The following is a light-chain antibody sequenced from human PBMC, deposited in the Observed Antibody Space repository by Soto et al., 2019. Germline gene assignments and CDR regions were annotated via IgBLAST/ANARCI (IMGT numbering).Light chain of an antibody. CDR1: SSDVGGYNY. V-gene: IGLV2-14*01. J-gene: IGLJ3*02. Sequence: QPVLTQPASVSGSPGQSITISCTGSSSDVGGYNYVSWYQQHPGKAPKLMIYDVSNRPSGVSSRFSGSKSGNTASLTISGLQAEDEADYYCSSYARSSSRVFGGGTKLTVL. CDR3: SSYARSSSRV. CDR2: DVS.